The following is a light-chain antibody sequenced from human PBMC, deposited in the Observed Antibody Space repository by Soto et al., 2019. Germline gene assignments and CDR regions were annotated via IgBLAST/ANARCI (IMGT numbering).Light chain of an antibody. CDR2: EVT. J-gene: IGLJ1*01. Sequence: QSALTQPASVSGSPGQSITISCTGTSSDVGNYIYVSWYQQYPGKAPKLMIYEVTNRPSGVSNRFSGSKSGNTASLTISGLQAEDEADYYCSSSSSSSTLIIFGTGTK. CDR3: SSSSSSSTLII. V-gene: IGLV2-14*01. CDR1: SSDVGNYIY.